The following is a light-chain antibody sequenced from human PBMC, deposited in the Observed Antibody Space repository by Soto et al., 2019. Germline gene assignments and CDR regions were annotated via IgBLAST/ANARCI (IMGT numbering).Light chain of an antibody. CDR1: QSVSSSY. V-gene: IGKV3-20*01. CDR2: GAS. Sequence: EIVLTQSPGTLSLSPGERATLSCRASQSVSSSYLAWYQQKPGQAHRHLIYGASSRATGIPDRFSGSGSGTDFTLTISRLELEDFAVYYCQQYGSSPGTFGQGTKVEIK. CDR3: QQYGSSPGT. J-gene: IGKJ1*01.